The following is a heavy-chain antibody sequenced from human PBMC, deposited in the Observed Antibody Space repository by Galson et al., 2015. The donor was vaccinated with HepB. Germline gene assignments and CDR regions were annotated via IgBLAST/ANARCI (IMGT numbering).Heavy chain of an antibody. CDR2: INPSGGST. J-gene: IGHJ6*02. CDR3: ASCSTDGWGSIWFGEARYYYYGMDV. Sequence: SVKVSCKASGYTFTSYYMHWVRQAPGQGLEWMGIINPSGGSTSYARKFQGRVTMTRDTSTSTVYMELSSLRSEDTAVYYCASCSTDGWGSIWFGEARYYYYGMDVWGQGTTVTVSS. CDR1: GYTFTSYY. V-gene: IGHV1-46*03. D-gene: IGHD3-10*01.